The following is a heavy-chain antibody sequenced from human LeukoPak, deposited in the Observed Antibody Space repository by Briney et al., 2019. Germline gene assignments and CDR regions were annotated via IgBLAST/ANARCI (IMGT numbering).Heavy chain of an antibody. V-gene: IGHV1-18*01. J-gene: IGHJ4*02. D-gene: IGHD6-19*01. CDR3: TRDPSNTSGRYAYFDS. CDR1: GYTFNRHG. Sequence: ASVKVSCKASGYTFNRHGISWVRQAPGQGLEWMGWISAYNGDTIYAQKFQGRLTMTKDTSTSTADIELRSLRSDDTAVYYCTRDPSNTSGRYAYFDSWGQGTLLTVSS. CDR2: ISAYNGDT.